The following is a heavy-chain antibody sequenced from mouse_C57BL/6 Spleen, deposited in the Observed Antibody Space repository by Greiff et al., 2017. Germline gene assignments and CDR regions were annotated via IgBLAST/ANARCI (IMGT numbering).Heavy chain of an antibody. CDR1: GFSFSDYG. CDR3: AKPGVPLYGNDWYCDV. CDR2: ISSGSSTI. J-gene: IGHJ1*03. V-gene: IGHV5-17*01. Sequence: DVQLVESGGGLVKPGGSLKLSCAASGFSFSDYGMHWVRQAPEKGLEWVAYISSGSSTIYYADTVTGRFTISSDTAKNTLFLQRPSLRSEHTARYYGAKPGVPLYGNDWYCDVWGKGTTVTVSS. D-gene: IGHD2-1*01.